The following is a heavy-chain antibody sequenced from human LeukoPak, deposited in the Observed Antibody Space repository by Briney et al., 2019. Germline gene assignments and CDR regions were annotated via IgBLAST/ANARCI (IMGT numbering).Heavy chain of an antibody. D-gene: IGHD3-16*01. CDR3: ARGQFWVNYNWFDP. V-gene: IGHV4-39*07. J-gene: IGHJ5*02. CDR1: GASLSSSSYY. CDR2: IYYTGST. Sequence: SETLSLTCTVSGASLSSSSYYWGWIRQPPGKGLEWIGSIYYTGSTYYNPSLKSRLTIDTSKKQFSLKLTSVTAADTAVYYCARGQFWVNYNWFDPWGQGTLVTVSS.